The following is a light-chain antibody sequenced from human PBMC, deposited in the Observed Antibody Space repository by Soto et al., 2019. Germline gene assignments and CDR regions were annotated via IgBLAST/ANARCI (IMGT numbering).Light chain of an antibody. V-gene: IGKV1-5*03. CDR2: KAS. CDR3: QQYDIFSLT. Sequence: DIQMTQSTSTLSASVGDRVTITCRASQSISSWLAWYQQKPGKAPKRLIYKASTLESGIPSRFSGGGSGTECTLSISNLQPDDFATYYCQQYDIFSLTFGGGTQVEVK. J-gene: IGKJ4*01. CDR1: QSISSW.